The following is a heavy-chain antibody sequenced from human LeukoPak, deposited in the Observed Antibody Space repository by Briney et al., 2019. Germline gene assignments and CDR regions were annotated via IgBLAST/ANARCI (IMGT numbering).Heavy chain of an antibody. CDR3: ARDPKLTGVFDY. Sequence: PSETLSLTCSVSGYSISSGYYWGWIRQPPGKGLEWIGSIYHSGTTYYKPSLKSRVTISVDTSKNQFSLKLRSVTAADTAVYYCARDPKLTGVFDYWGQGTLVTVSS. D-gene: IGHD7-27*01. V-gene: IGHV4-38-2*02. CDR2: IYHSGTT. CDR1: GYSISSGYY. J-gene: IGHJ4*02.